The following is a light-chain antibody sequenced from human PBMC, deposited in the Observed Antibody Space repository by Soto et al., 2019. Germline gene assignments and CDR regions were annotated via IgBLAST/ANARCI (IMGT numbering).Light chain of an antibody. CDR3: QQYGSSLSIT. CDR1: QSVSSSY. V-gene: IGKV3-20*01. CDR2: GAS. Sequence: EIVLTQSPGTLSLSPGERVTLSCRASQSVSSSYLAWYQQKPGQAPRLLIYGASSRVTGIPDRFSGSESGTDFTLTNSRMEPEDFAVYYCQQYGSSLSITFGQGTRLENK. J-gene: IGKJ5*01.